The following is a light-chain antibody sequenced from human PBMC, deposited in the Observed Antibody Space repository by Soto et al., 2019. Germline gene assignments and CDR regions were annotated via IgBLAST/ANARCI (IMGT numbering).Light chain of an antibody. CDR2: RAS. Sequence: EVVLTQSPGTLSLSPGERASLSCRASQDITSRDLAWYQQRPGQAPRLLIYRASARATGIPERFSAYGSGTDFTLTISRLEPEDSAVYFCQRYDTSPYTFCQGTKLEIK. V-gene: IGKV3-20*01. CDR1: QDITSRD. J-gene: IGKJ2*01. CDR3: QRYDTSPYT.